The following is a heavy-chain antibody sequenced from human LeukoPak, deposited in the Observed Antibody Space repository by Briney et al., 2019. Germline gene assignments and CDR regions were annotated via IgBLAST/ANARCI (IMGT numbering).Heavy chain of an antibody. V-gene: IGHV4-59*08. D-gene: IGHD6-6*01. J-gene: IGHJ4*02. CDR1: GGSISSFY. Sequence: PSETLSLTCTVSGGSISSFYWSWIRQPPGKGLEWIGYMSYSGTTKYNPSLKSRLTISMDTSKNQFSLNLSSVTAADTAVYYCARTLWKSSSFRWGQGTLVTVSS. CDR3: ARTLWKSSSFR. CDR2: MSYSGTT.